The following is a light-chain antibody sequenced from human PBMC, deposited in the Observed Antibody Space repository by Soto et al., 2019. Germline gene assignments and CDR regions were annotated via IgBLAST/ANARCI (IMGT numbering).Light chain of an antibody. CDR2: DAS. CDR3: QQYGSSRWT. Sequence: EIVLTQSPVTLSLSPGERAALSCRASQSVSSSYLGWYQQKPGQAPRRLIYDASNRATGIPARFSGSGSGTDFTLTIGRLEPEDSAVYYCQQYGSSRWTFGQGTKVDIK. CDR1: QSVSSSY. V-gene: IGKV3-20*01. J-gene: IGKJ1*01.